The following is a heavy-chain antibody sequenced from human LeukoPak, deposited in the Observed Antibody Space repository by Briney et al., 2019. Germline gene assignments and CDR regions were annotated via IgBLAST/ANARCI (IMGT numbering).Heavy chain of an antibody. Sequence: PSETLSLTCTVSGGSVSSGSYYWSWIRQPPGKGLEWIGYIYYSGSTNYNPSLKSRVTISVDTSKNQFSLKLSSVTAADTAVYYCARAPQYYDFWSGLYYYYGMDVWGQGTTVTVSS. CDR2: IYYSGST. CDR1: GGSVSSGSYY. CDR3: ARAPQYYDFWSGLYYYYGMDV. J-gene: IGHJ6*02. V-gene: IGHV4-61*01. D-gene: IGHD3-3*01.